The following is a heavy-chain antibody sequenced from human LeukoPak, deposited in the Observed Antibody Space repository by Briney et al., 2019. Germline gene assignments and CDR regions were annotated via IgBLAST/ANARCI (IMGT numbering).Heavy chain of an antibody. Sequence: ASVKVSCKASGYTFTGYYMHWVRQAPGQGLEWMGWINPNSGGTNYAQKFQGRVTMTRDTSISTAYMELSRLRSDDTAVYYCARGSGLAAAGTMEAFDIWGQGTMVTVSS. CDR3: ARGSGLAAAGTMEAFDI. CDR2: INPNSGGT. J-gene: IGHJ3*02. V-gene: IGHV1-2*02. D-gene: IGHD6-13*01. CDR1: GYTFTGYY.